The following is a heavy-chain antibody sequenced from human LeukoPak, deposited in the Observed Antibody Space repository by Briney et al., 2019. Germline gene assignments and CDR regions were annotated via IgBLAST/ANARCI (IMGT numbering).Heavy chain of an antibody. CDR2: ISRTSSVI. Sequence: AGGSLRLSWAASGFLVDVFAMNWVRQTPGNGLEWVSYISRTSSVILYSESVKGRFTVSRDNAKNSLYLEMNSLRVNDSALYYCARDGINWADYCGQGTLVTVSS. CDR1: GFLVDVFA. CDR3: ARDGINWADY. D-gene: IGHD3-16*01. V-gene: IGHV3-48*01. J-gene: IGHJ4*02.